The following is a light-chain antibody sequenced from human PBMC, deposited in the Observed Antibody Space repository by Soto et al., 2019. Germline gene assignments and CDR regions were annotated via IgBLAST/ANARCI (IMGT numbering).Light chain of an antibody. CDR3: QQYNHWPPLA. CDR1: QSVSNN. Sequence: EVVMTQSPATLSASPGERATLSCRASQSVSNNLAWYQQRPGQAPRLLIHGASTRATGVPARFSGSGSGTEFTLTISSRQSEDFAAYYCQQYNHWPPLAFAVGTKVEI. J-gene: IGKJ4*01. CDR2: GAS. V-gene: IGKV3-15*01.